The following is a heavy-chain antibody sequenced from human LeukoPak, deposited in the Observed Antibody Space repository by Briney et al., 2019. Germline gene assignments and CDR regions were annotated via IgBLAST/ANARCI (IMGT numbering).Heavy chain of an antibody. CDR2: ISYDGYEK. Sequence: GGSLGLSCAASGFTFGSYSMHWVRQAPGKGLEWVAVISYDGYEKNYGDPVKGRFTISRENFKSTLFLQMNSLRAEDTAVYYCARDKNAYHSFDSWGQGTLVIVSS. J-gene: IGHJ4*02. CDR1: GFTFGSYS. CDR3: ARDKNAYHSFDS. V-gene: IGHV3-30-3*01. D-gene: IGHD2-2*01.